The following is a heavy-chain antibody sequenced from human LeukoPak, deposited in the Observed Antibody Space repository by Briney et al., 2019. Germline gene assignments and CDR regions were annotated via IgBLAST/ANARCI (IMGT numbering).Heavy chain of an antibody. J-gene: IGHJ6*03. V-gene: IGHV4-4*07. Sequence: PSETLSRTCTVSGVSISLYYWNWIRQPAGKGLEWIGRIFTSGITNYNPSLKSRVTMSVDTSKAQFSLNLSSVTAADTAVYYCARESSGSYYNPLGYMDVWGKGTTVTVSS. CDR1: GVSISLYY. CDR2: IFTSGIT. D-gene: IGHD3-10*01. CDR3: ARESSGSYYNPLGYMDV.